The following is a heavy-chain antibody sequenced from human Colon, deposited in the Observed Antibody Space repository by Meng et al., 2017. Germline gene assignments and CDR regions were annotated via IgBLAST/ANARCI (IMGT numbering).Heavy chain of an antibody. V-gene: IGHV3-66*02. CDR2: IYSGGST. CDR1: GLTVSSNH. J-gene: IGHJ5*02. CDR3: AGGYCSGGSCYPPLFDP. Sequence: GEALKTSCAASGLTVSSNHMNWVRQAPGKGLEWVSVIYSGGSTYYPDSVKGRFTISRDNSKNTLYLQMNNLRTEDTAMYYCAGGYCSGGSCYPPLFDPWGQGTLVTVSS. D-gene: IGHD2-15*01.